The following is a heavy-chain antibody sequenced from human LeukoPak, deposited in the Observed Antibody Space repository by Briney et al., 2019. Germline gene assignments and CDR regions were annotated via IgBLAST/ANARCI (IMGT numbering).Heavy chain of an antibody. CDR3: ARVMEYYYDT. Sequence: SCKASGYTFTNYAFSWVRQAPGKGLEWVAVISYDGSNKYYADSVKGRFTISRDNSKNTLYLQMNSLRAEDTAVYYCARVMEYYYDTWGQGTLVTVSS. J-gene: IGHJ4*02. D-gene: IGHD3-22*01. V-gene: IGHV3-30*04. CDR1: GYTFTNYA. CDR2: ISYDGSNK.